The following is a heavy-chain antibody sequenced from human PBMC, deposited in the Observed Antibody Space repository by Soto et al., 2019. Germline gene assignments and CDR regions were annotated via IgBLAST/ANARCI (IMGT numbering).Heavy chain of an antibody. J-gene: IGHJ6*03. V-gene: IGHV3-48*01. CDR3: ASDYYYYMDV. CDR1: GFTFSSYS. CDR2: ISSSSSTI. Sequence: EVQLVESGGGLVQPGGSLRLSCAASGFTFSSYSMNWVRQAPGKGLECVSYISSSSSTISYADSVKGLFTISRDNAKNSLYMQMNSLRAEDTAGYYCASDYYYYMDVWGKGTTVTVSS.